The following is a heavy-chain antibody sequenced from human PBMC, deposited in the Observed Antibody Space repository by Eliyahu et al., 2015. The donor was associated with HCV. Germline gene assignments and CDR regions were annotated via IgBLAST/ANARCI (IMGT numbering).Heavy chain of an antibody. J-gene: IGHJ4*02. CDR3: ARDRGSXPYYFDY. Sequence: SYGITWVRQAPGQGLEWMGWSSGHNGYTNYAQRLQGRVIMTTDTSTNTAYMELRSLTSDDTAIYYCARDRGSXPYYFDYWGQGTLVTVSS. D-gene: IGHD2-15*01. CDR1: SYG. V-gene: IGHV1-18*01. CDR2: SSGHNGYT.